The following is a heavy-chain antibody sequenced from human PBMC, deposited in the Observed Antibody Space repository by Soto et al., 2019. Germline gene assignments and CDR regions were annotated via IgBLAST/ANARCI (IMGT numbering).Heavy chain of an antibody. D-gene: IGHD2-15*01. Sequence: ASVKVSCKASGGTFSSYTISWVRQAPGQGLEWMGRIIPILGTANYAQKFQGRVTITADKSTSTAYMELSSLRSDDTAVYYCARGPYCSGGSCYYLYFDYWGQGTLVTVSS. CDR2: IIPILGTA. V-gene: IGHV1-69*08. J-gene: IGHJ4*02. CDR3: ARGPYCSGGSCYYLYFDY. CDR1: GGTFSSYT.